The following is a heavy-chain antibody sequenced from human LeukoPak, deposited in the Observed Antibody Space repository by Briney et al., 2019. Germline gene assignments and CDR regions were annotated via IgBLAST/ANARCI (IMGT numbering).Heavy chain of an antibody. CDR2: SWSSSYI. CDR3: VRSFPYCGGDCQDAGP. CDR1: AFSFSDYA. J-gene: IGHJ5*02. D-gene: IGHD2-21*02. Sequence: PGRCLRFSCVSSAFSFSDYAMNWVRQAPGKGPGWVSFSWSSSYIYYADSVKGRFTISRDNAKNSLYLQMNKLRAEDAAVYYCVRSFPYCGGDCQDAGPWGQGTLVTVSS. V-gene: IGHV3-21*06.